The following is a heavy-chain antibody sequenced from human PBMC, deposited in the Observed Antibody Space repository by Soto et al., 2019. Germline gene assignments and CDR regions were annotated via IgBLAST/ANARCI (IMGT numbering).Heavy chain of an antibody. CDR2: INHIGST. CDR3: ARGSSGWYAY. V-gene: IGHV4-34*01. D-gene: IGHD6-19*01. J-gene: IGHJ4*02. CDR1: GGSFNNYY. Sequence: PSETLSLTCAVFGGSFNNYYWNWIRQPPGKGLEWIGEINHIGSTDYNPSLRSRVTISVDTSKNQFSLKLNSVTAAVTAVYYCARGSSGWYAYWGQGTLVTVSS.